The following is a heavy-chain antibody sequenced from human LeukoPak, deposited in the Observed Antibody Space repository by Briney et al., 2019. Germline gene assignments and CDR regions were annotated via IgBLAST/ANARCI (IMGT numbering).Heavy chain of an antibody. CDR1: GGSISSYY. D-gene: IGHD1-26*01. J-gene: IGHJ4*02. CDR2: IYYSGST. V-gene: IGHV4-59*08. CDR3: ARYSGSYSGFDY. Sequence: SETLSLTCTVSGGSISSYYWSWIRQPPGKGLEWIGYIYYSGSTNYNPSLKSRVTISVDTSKNQFSLKLRSVTAADTAVYYCARYSGSYSGFDYWGQGTLVTVSS.